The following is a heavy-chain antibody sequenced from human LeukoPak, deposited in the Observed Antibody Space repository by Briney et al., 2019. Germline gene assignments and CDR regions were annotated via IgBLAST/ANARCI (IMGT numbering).Heavy chain of an antibody. CDR3: ARPYSTNAVGDY. D-gene: IGHD6-13*01. Sequence: GESLKISCKGSGYSFTSSWIGWVRQMPGKGLEWMGITHPGDSDTRYSPSFQGRVSISADKSISTAYLQWSSLKASDTAIYYCARPYSTNAVGDYYGQGTLVTVSS. CDR1: GYSFTSSW. J-gene: IGHJ4*02. CDR2: THPGDSDT. V-gene: IGHV5-51*01.